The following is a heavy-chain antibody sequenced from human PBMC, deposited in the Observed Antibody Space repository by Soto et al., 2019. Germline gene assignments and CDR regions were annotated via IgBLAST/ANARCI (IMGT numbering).Heavy chain of an antibody. CDR2: INPNSGGT. J-gene: IGHJ6*02. CDR3: ARTGIAVAGTRYYYGLDV. D-gene: IGHD6-19*01. Sequence: ASVKVSCKASGYTFTGYYIHWVRQAPGQGLEWMGWINPNSGGTNYAQKFQGWVTMTRDTSISTAYMELSRLRSDDTAVYYCARTGIAVAGTRYYYGLDVWGQGTSVTVSS. CDR1: GYTFTGYY. V-gene: IGHV1-2*04.